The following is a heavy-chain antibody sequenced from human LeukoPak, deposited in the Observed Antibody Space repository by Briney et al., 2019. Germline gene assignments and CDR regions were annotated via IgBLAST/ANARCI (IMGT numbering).Heavy chain of an antibody. D-gene: IGHD3-10*01. CDR3: AKDDGSGSYYWGIFDY. J-gene: IGHJ4*02. Sequence: GGSLRLSCAASGFTFDDYAMHWVRQAPGKGLEWVSGISWNSGSIGYADSVKGRFTISRDNAKNSLYLQMNSLRAEDTALYYCAKDDGSGSYYWGIFDYWGQGTLVTVSS. CDR2: ISWNSGSI. V-gene: IGHV3-9*01. CDR1: GFTFDDYA.